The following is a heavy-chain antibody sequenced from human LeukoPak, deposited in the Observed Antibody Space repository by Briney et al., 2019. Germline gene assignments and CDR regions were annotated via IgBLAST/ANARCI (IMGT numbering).Heavy chain of an antibody. D-gene: IGHD6-19*01. Sequence: GASVKVSCKASGYTFTSYGISWVRQAPGQGLEWMGWISAYNGNTSYAQKLQGRVTMTTDTSTSTAYMELRSLRSDDTAVYYCARDNKIAVAGDHDAFDIWGQGTMVTVSS. J-gene: IGHJ3*02. CDR1: GYTFTSYG. V-gene: IGHV1-18*01. CDR3: ARDNKIAVAGDHDAFDI. CDR2: ISAYNGNT.